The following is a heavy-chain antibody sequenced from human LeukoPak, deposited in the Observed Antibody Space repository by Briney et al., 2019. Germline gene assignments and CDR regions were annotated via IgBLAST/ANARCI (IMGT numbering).Heavy chain of an antibody. V-gene: IGHV4-38-2*02. CDR1: GYSISSGYY. D-gene: IGHD5-12*01. Sequence: PSETLSLTCTVSGYSISSGYYWGWIRQPPGQGLDWIATIYYDGSTYYNPSLKSRVTISIDTSKNQFSLNLISVTAADTAVYYCARAGGYDGEDYYYYYYMDVWGKGTTVTVSS. CDR2: IYYDGST. J-gene: IGHJ6*03. CDR3: ARAGGYDGEDYYYYYYMDV.